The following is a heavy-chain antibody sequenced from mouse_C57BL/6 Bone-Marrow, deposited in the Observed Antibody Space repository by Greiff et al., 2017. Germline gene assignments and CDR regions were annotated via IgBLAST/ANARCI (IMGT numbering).Heavy chain of an antibody. CDR2: IYPRSGNT. CDR1: GYTFTSYG. J-gene: IGHJ2*01. Sequence: QVQLQQPGAELARPGASVKLSCKASGYTFTSYGISWVKQRTGQGLEWIGEIYPRSGNTYYNEKFKGKATLTADKSSSTAYMELRSLTSEDSAVYFCARLELDYDDFDYWGQGTTLTVSS. CDR3: ARLELDYDDFDY. D-gene: IGHD2-4*01. V-gene: IGHV1-81*01.